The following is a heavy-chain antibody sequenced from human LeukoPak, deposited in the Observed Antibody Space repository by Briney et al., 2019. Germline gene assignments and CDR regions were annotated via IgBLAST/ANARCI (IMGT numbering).Heavy chain of an antibody. V-gene: IGHV3-33*01. CDR3: ARALGYYDSSGLDY. D-gene: IGHD3-22*01. CDR2: IWYDGSNK. J-gene: IGHJ4*02. Sequence: GGSLRLSCAASGFTFSSYGMHWVRQAPGKGLEWVAVIWYDGSNKYYADPVKGRFTISRDNSKNTLYLQMNSLRAEDTAVYYCARALGYYDSSGLDYWGQGTLVTVSS. CDR1: GFTFSSYG.